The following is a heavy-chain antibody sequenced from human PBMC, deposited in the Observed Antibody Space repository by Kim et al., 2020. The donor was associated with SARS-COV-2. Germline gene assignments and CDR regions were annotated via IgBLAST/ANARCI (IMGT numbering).Heavy chain of an antibody. D-gene: IGHD4-17*01. CDR2: INAGNGNT. V-gene: IGHV1-3*01. CDR3: ARESGYGDYFDY. Sequence: ASVKVSCKASGYTFTSYAMHWVRQAPGQRLEWMGWINAGNGNTKYSQKFQGRVTITRDTSASTAYMELSSLRSEDTAVYYCARESGYGDYFDYWGQGTLVTVSS. J-gene: IGHJ4*02. CDR1: GYTFTSYA.